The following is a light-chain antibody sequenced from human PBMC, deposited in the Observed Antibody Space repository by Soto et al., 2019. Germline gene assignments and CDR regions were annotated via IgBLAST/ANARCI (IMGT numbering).Light chain of an antibody. J-gene: IGLJ2*01. CDR3: SSYTTRSTLV. V-gene: IGLV2-14*01. CDR1: SSDVGAYDF. Sequence: HSALTQPASVSGSPGQSITISCTGTSSDVGAYDFVSWYQHSPGKAPKLVTFDVTHRPPGISDRFSGSKSANTASLTISGLQAADEAFYYCSSYTTRSTLVFGGGTKVTVL. CDR2: DVT.